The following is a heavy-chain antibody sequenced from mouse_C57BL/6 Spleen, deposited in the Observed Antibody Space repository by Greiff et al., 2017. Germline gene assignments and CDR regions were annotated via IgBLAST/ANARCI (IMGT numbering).Heavy chain of an antibody. CDR3: ARGDYDGAWFAY. J-gene: IGHJ3*01. D-gene: IGHD2-4*01. Sequence: VHLVESGAELVKPGASVKISCKASGYAFSSYWMNWVKQRPGKGLEGIGQIYPGDGDTNYHGKFKGKATLTADKSSSTAYMQLSSLTSEDSAVYFCARGDYDGAWFAYWGQGTLVTVSA. CDR1: GYAFSSYW. CDR2: IYPGDGDT. V-gene: IGHV1-80*01.